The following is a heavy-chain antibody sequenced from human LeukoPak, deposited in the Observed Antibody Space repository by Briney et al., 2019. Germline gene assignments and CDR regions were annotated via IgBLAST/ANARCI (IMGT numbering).Heavy chain of an antibody. CDR1: EFTLSYFW. J-gene: IGHJ4*02. CDR3: AKFIAAPFYFDY. Sequence: PGGSLRLSCTTSEFTLSYFWMSWVRQAPGKGLEWVANIKQDGSEKYYVDSVKGRFTISRDNAKNSLYLQMNSLRAEDTAVYYCAKFIAAPFYFDYWGQGTLVTVSS. V-gene: IGHV3-7*01. CDR2: IKQDGSEK. D-gene: IGHD6-13*01.